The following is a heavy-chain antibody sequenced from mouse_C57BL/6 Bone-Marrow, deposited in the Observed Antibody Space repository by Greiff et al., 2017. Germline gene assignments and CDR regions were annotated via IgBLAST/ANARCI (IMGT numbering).Heavy chain of an antibody. V-gene: IGHV3-6*01. CDR2: ISYDGSN. CDR1: GYSITSGYY. Sequence: EVKLQESGPGLVKPSQSLSLTCSVTGYSITSGYYCNWIRQFPGNKLEWMGYISYDGSNNYNPSLKNRISITRDTSKNQFFLKLNSVTTEDTATXYCAREGASCVKGCWYFDVWGTGTTVTVSS. CDR3: AREGASCVKGCWYFDV. D-gene: IGHD3-1*01. J-gene: IGHJ1*03.